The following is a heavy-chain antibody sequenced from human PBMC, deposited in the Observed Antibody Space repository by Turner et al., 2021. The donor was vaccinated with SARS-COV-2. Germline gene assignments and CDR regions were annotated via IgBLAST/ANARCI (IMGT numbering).Heavy chain of an antibody. CDR2: ISYDGSNK. V-gene: IGHV3-30*03. CDR3: ARGGVVAATAYDAFDI. D-gene: IGHD2-15*01. CDR1: GFTYSSYG. Sequence: QVQLVESGGGVVQPGRSLRLSCAAPGFTYSSYGMHWVRQAPGKGLEWVAVISYDGSNKYYADSVKGRFTISRDNSKNTLYLQMNSLRAEDTAVYYAARGGVVAATAYDAFDIWGQGTMVTVSS. J-gene: IGHJ3*02.